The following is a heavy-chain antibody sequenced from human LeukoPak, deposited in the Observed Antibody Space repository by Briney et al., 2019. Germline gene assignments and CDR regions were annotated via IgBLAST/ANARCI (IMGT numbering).Heavy chain of an antibody. V-gene: IGHV7-4-1*02. CDR1: GYTFTNYA. D-gene: IGHD3-3*01. J-gene: IGHJ6*02. CDR3: ARCTVEWLLDYYYGMDV. Sequence: ASVKVSCKASGYTFTNYAMNWVRQAPGQGLEWMGWINTNTGNPTYAQGFTGRFVFSLDTSASTAYLQISSLKAEDTAVYYCARCTVEWLLDYYYGMDVWGQGTTVTVSS. CDR2: INTNTGNP.